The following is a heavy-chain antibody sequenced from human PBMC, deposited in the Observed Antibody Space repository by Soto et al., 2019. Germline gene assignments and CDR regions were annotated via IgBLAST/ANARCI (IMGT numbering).Heavy chain of an antibody. CDR1: GGSISGSRYY. J-gene: IGHJ6*03. V-gene: IGHV4-39*01. CDR2: IYYSGST. Sequence: SETLSLTCTVSGGSISGSRYYWGWIRQPPGKGLEWIGGIYYSGSTYCDPSLKSRVTISVDTSRDQFSLRLTSVTAADPAVYYCARHPLCSGDSCSSYYYYMDVWGKGTTVTVSS. CDR3: ARHPLCSGDSCSSYYYYMDV. D-gene: IGHD2-15*01.